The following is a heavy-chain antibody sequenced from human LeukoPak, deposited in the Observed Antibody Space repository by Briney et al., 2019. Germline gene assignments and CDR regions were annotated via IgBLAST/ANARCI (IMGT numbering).Heavy chain of an antibody. CDR2: ISYDGSNK. J-gene: IGHJ4*02. V-gene: IGHV3-30*18. CDR3: AKDRPTGGLDY. CDR1: GFTFSSYG. Sequence: PGGSLRLSCAASGFTFSSYGMHWVRQAPGKGLEWVAVISYDGSNKYYADSVKGRFTISRDNSKNTLYLQMNSLRAEDTAVYYYAKDRPTGGLDYWGQGTLVTVSS. D-gene: IGHD3-16*01.